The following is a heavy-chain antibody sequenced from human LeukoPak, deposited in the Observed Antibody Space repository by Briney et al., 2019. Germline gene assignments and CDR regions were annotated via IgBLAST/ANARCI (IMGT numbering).Heavy chain of an antibody. CDR3: ARYYYDSSGYSQYYFDY. Sequence: SETLSLTCAVYGGSFSGYYWSWIRQPPGKGLEWIGEINHSGSTNYNPSLKSRVTISVDTSKNQFSLKLSSVTAADTAVYYCARYYYDSSGYSQYYFDYWGQGTLVTVSS. V-gene: IGHV4-34*01. J-gene: IGHJ4*02. CDR1: GGSFSGYY. D-gene: IGHD3-22*01. CDR2: INHSGST.